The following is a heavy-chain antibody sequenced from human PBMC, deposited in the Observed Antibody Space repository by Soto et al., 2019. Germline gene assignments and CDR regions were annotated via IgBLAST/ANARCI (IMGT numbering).Heavy chain of an antibody. Sequence: EVQLLESGGGLVQPGGSLRLSCAASGFTFSSYAMSWVRQAPGKGLEYVSAISGSGGSTYYADSVKGRFTISRDNSKNTLYLQMNSLRVEDTAVYYCAKDSYYYDSSGGNYYYYGMDVWGQGTTVTVSS. CDR3: AKDSYYYDSSGGNYYYYGMDV. D-gene: IGHD3-22*01. J-gene: IGHJ6*02. CDR1: GFTFSSYA. V-gene: IGHV3-23*01. CDR2: ISGSGGST.